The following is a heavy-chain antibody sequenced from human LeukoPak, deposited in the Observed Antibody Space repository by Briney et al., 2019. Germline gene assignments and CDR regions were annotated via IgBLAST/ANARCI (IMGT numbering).Heavy chain of an antibody. CDR3: AREGPPPYDFWSGYSKNWFDP. V-gene: IGHV3-21*01. CDR2: ISSSSYI. J-gene: IGHJ5*02. Sequence: GGSLRLSCAASGFTFSSYSMNWVRQAPGKGLEWVSSISSSSYIYYADSVKGRFTISRDNAKNSLYLQMNSLRAEDTAVYYCAREGPPPYDFWSGYSKNWFDPWGQGTLVTVSS. D-gene: IGHD3-3*01. CDR1: GFTFSSYS.